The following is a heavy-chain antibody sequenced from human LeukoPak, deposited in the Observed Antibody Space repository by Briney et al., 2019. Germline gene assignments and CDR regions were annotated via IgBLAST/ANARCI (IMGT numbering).Heavy chain of an antibody. CDR2: IYSGGST. J-gene: IGHJ4*02. V-gene: IGHV3-53*01. Sequence: GGSLRLSCAASGFTFSSYDMSWVRQAPGKGLEWVSVIYSGGSTYYADSVKGRFTISRDNSKNTLYLQMNSLRAEDTAVYYCAREGGSMVRGVMAYWGQGTLVTVSS. CDR1: GFTFSSYD. D-gene: IGHD3-10*01. CDR3: AREGGSMVRGVMAY.